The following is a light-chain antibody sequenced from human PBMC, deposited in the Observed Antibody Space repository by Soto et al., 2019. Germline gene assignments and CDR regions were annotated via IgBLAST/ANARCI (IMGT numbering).Light chain of an antibody. CDR1: SSNIGSNY. J-gene: IGLJ1*01. Sequence: QSVLTQPPSASGTPGQRVTISCSGSSSNIGSNYVYWYHQLPGTAPKLVIYSNNQRPSGVPDRFSGSKSGTSASLAISGLQSEDEADYYCAAWDDSLNGRVFGTGTKVTVL. V-gene: IGLV1-44*01. CDR2: SNN. CDR3: AAWDDSLNGRV.